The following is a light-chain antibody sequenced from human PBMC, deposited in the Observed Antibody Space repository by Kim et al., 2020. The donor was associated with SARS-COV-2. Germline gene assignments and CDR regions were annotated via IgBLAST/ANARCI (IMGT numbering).Light chain of an antibody. J-gene: IGLJ2*01. Sequence: GQSVTSSCTGTHSDVGRFNYVSWYQNHPGRAPKLMIYEVSRRPSGVPDRFSGSKSGNTASLTVSGLQAEDEADYYCSSYTDSNTLIFGGGTKVTVL. CDR3: SSYTDSNTLI. V-gene: IGLV2-8*01. CDR2: EVS. CDR1: HSDVGRFNY.